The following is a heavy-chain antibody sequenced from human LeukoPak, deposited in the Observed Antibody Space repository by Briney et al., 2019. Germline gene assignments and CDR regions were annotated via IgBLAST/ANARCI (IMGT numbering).Heavy chain of an antibody. CDR3: AKDCSSTSCYDY. V-gene: IGHV3-23*01. CDR1: GFTFSSYG. J-gene: IGHJ4*02. CDR2: ISGSGGST. Sequence: GGSLRLSCAASGFTFSSYGVSWVRQAPGKGLEWVSAISGSGGSTYYADSVKGRFTISRDNSKNTLYLQMNSLRAEDTAVYYCAKDCSSTSCYDYWGQGTLVTVSS. D-gene: IGHD2-2*01.